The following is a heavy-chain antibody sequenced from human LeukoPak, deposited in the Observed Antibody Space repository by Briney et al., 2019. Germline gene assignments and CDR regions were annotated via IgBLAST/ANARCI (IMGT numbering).Heavy chain of an antibody. V-gene: IGHV3-48*03. CDR1: GFTFSNYA. J-gene: IGHJ4*02. Sequence: GGSLRLSCAGSGFTFSNYAMSWVRQAPGKGLEWVSYISSSGSTIYYADSVKGRFTISRDNAKNSLYLQMNSLRAEDTAVYYCARDGLTAILYWGQGTLVTVSS. CDR2: ISSSGSTI. D-gene: IGHD2-21*02. CDR3: ARDGLTAILY.